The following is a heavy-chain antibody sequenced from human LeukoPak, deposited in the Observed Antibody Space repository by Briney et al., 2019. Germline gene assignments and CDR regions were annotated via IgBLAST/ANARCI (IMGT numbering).Heavy chain of an antibody. CDR2: IIPILGIA. CDR3: ARDYYDSSGPHSNY. J-gene: IGHJ4*02. Sequence: SVKVSCKASGGTFSSYAISWVRQAPGQGLEWMGRIIPILGIANYAQKFQGRVTITADKSTSTAYMELSSLRSEDTAMYYCARDYYDSSGPHSNYWGQGTLVTVSS. V-gene: IGHV1-69*04. D-gene: IGHD3-22*01. CDR1: GGTFSSYA.